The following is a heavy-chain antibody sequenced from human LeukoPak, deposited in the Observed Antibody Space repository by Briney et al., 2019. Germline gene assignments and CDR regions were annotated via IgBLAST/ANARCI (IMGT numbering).Heavy chain of an antibody. J-gene: IGHJ3*02. CDR2: IESDESIR. CDR1: GLTFRRYG. V-gene: IGHV3-30*19. CDR3: ARESSGWYGAFDI. D-gene: IGHD6-19*01. Sequence: GGSLRLSCAASGLTFRRYGMHWVRQTPGKGLEWVAFIESDESIRQYADLVKGRFTISRDNSKNMLYLQMNSLRAEDTAVYYCARESSGWYGAFDIWGQGTMVTVSS.